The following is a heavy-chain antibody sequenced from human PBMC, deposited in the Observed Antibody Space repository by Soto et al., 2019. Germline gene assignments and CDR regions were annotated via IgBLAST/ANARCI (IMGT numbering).Heavy chain of an antibody. CDR3: AAPLYFYDSRGYNYYYGMGV. Sequence: SVKVSCKASGFTFTSSAVQWVRQARGQRLEWIGWIVVGSGNTNYAQKFQERVTITRDMSTSTAYMELSSLRSEDTAVYYCAAPLYFYDSRGYNYYYGMGVWGQGTTVTVSS. CDR1: GFTFTSSA. J-gene: IGHJ6*02. D-gene: IGHD3-22*01. CDR2: IVVGSGNT. V-gene: IGHV1-58*01.